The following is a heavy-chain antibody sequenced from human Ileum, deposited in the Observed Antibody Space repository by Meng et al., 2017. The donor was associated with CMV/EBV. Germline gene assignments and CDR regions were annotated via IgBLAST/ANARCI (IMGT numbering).Heavy chain of an antibody. CDR2: VYYSGGST. Sequence: SCAASGFSFSEYSMNWVSEAPGKGLEWVATVYYSGGSTFYADSEKGRFTISKDNTRNSLYLQMSSLRVDDTALYYCARERGSYYFDHWGQGTLVTVSS. D-gene: IGHD1-26*01. V-gene: IGHV3-21*01. J-gene: IGHJ4*02. CDR1: GFSFSEYS. CDR3: ARERGSYYFDH.